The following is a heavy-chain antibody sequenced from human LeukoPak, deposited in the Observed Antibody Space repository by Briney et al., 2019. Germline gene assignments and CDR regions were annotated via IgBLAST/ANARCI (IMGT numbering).Heavy chain of an antibody. CDR1: GFTFDDYA. D-gene: IGHD6-19*01. J-gene: IGHJ4*02. CDR2: ISWNSGSI. CDR3: AKGLQWLDEYFDY. Sequence: PGGSLRLSCAASGFTFDDYAMHWVRQAPGKGLEWVSGISWNSGSIGYADSVKGRFTISRDNAKNSLYLQMNSLRAEDTALYYCAKGLQWLDEYFDYWGQGTLVTVSS. V-gene: IGHV3-9*01.